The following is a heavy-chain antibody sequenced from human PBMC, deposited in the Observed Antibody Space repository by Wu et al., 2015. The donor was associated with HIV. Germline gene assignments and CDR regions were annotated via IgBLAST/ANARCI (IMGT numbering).Heavy chain of an antibody. J-gene: IGHJ4*02. V-gene: IGHV1-69*01. CDR2: IIPIFGTA. Sequence: QAQLLQSGGEVKKPGASVKISCKASGYTFTNYGTSWVRQAPGQRLEWMGGIIPIFGTANYAQKFQGRVTITTDESTSTAYMELSSLRSEDTAVYYCANTRRDGYNYYFDYWGQGTLVTVSS. D-gene: IGHD5-24*01. CDR1: GYTFTNYG. CDR3: ANTRRDGYNYYFDY.